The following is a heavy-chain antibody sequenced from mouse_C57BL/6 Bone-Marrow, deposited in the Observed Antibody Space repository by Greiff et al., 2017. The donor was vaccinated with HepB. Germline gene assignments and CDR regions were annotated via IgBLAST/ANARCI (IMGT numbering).Heavy chain of an antibody. CDR3: ARVNDGYYGAMDY. V-gene: IGHV3-6*01. J-gene: IGHJ4*01. Sequence: VQLQQSGPGLVKPSQSLSLTCSVTGYSITSGYYWNWIRQFPGNKLEWMGYISYDGSNNYNPSLKNRISITRDTSKNQFFLKLNSVTTEDTATYYCARVNDGYYGAMDYWGQGTSVTVSS. D-gene: IGHD2-3*01. CDR2: ISYDGSN. CDR1: GYSITSGYY.